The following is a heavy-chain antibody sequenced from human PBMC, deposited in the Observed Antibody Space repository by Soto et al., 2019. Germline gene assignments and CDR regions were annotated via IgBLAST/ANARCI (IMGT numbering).Heavy chain of an antibody. J-gene: IGHJ4*02. D-gene: IGHD2-15*01. CDR3: ASGKWSLDY. CDR2: ISNSDYTT. CDR1: GISLSDNY. V-gene: IGHV3-11*01. Sequence: PGGSLRLSCVASGISLSDNYMAWIRQAPGKGLEWLSYISNSDYTTYYTDSVKGRFTISRGNAKNSLYLQLNGLRVEDTAVYYCASGKWSLDYWGQGILVTVSS.